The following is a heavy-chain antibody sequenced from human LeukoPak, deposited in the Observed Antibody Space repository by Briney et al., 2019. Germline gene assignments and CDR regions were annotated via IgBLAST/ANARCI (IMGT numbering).Heavy chain of an antibody. CDR1: GYSFTSYG. CDR3: ARDWNYSVDY. J-gene: IGHJ4*02. Sequence: GASVKVSCMASGYSFTSYGISWVRQAPGQGLEWMGWISVYNGDVKYAQKFQGRVTMTTDTSTSTAYMELRSLRSDDTAMYYCARDWNYSVDYWGQGTLVTVSS. D-gene: IGHD1-7*01. V-gene: IGHV1-18*01. CDR2: ISVYNGDV.